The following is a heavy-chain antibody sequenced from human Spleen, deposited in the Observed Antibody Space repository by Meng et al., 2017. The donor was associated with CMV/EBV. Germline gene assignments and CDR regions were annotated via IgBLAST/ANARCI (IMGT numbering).Heavy chain of an antibody. J-gene: IGHJ3*02. D-gene: IGHD2-2*02. CDR1: TFNSDG. Sequence: TFNSDGISWMRQAPGQGLEWMGGIIPILGIANYAPKYQDRVTITADKSTSTAYMELSSLRSEDTAVYYCARYCSSTSCYTLGDAFDIWGQGTMVTVSS. V-gene: IGHV1-69*10. CDR2: IIPILGIA. CDR3: ARYCSSTSCYTLGDAFDI.